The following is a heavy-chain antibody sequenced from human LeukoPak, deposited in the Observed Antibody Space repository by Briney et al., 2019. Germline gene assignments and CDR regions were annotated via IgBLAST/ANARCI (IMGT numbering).Heavy chain of an antibody. D-gene: IGHD6-13*01. Sequence: GASVKVSCKASGYTFTGYYMHWVRQAPGQGLEWMGWINPNSGGTNYAQKFQGWVTMTRDTSISTAYMELSRLRSDDTAVYYCAREAYSSSWYNWFDPWGQGNPGHRLL. CDR3: AREAYSSSWYNWFDP. V-gene: IGHV1-2*04. J-gene: IGHJ5*02. CDR2: INPNSGGT. CDR1: GYTFTGYY.